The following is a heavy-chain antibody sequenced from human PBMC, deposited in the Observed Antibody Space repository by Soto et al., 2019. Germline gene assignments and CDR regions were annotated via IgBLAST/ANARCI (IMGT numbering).Heavy chain of an antibody. J-gene: IGHJ4*02. D-gene: IGHD2-15*01. V-gene: IGHV1-69*02. CDR1: GGTFSSYT. CDR3: ATHFSGYCSGGSCLFDY. Sequence: QVQLVQSGAEVKKPGSSVKVSYKASGGTFSSYTISWVRQAPGQGLEWMGRIIPILGIANYAQKFQGRDTITADKSTSTAYMELSSLRSEDTAVYYCATHFSGYCSGGSCLFDYWGQGTLVTVSS. CDR2: IIPILGIA.